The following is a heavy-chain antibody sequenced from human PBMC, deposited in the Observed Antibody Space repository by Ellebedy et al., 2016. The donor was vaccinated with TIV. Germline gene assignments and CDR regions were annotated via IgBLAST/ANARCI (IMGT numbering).Heavy chain of an antibody. Sequence: SETLSLXCTVPGGSIRSSSYYWGWIRQPPGKGLEWIGSVYYSGSAYYNPSLKSRVTISVDTSKNQFSLRLTSATAADTAVYFCATEPLLGHYYATPDYWGQGTLVTVSS. D-gene: IGHD3-10*01. CDR3: ATEPLLGHYYATPDY. CDR2: VYYSGSA. CDR1: GGSIRSSSYY. J-gene: IGHJ4*02. V-gene: IGHV4-39*07.